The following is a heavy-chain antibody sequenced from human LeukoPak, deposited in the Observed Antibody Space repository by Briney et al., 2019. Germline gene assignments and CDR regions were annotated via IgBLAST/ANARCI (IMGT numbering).Heavy chain of an antibody. CDR1: GGSISSGSYY. CDR3: ARGYDGSGYYYRNWYFDL. CDR2: MYTSGST. J-gene: IGHJ2*01. Sequence: SETLFLTCTVSGGSISSGSYYWSWIRQPAGQGLEYIGRMYTSGSTNYNPSLKSRVTISVDTSKNQFSLKLSSVPAADTAVYYCARGYDGSGYYYRNWYFDLWGRGTLVTVSS. V-gene: IGHV4-61*02. D-gene: IGHD3-22*01.